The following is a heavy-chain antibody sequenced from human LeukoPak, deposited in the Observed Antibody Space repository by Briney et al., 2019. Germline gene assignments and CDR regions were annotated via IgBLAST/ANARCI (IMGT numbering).Heavy chain of an antibody. D-gene: IGHD6-19*01. CDR2: ISYDGSNK. J-gene: IGHJ4*02. V-gene: IGHV3-30*18. Sequence: GGSLRLSCAASGFTFSHAWMSWVRQAPGKGLEWVAVISYDGSNKYYADSVKGRFTISRDNSKNTPYLQMNSLRAEDTGVYYCAKDLSSGSRRAYWGQGTLVTVSS. CDR3: AKDLSSGSRRAY. CDR1: GFTFSHAW.